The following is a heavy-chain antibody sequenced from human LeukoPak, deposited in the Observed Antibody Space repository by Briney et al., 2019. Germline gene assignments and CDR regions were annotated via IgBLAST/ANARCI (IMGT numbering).Heavy chain of an antibody. CDR2: TYHSGST. D-gene: IGHD3-22*01. CDR3: ARPYYYDSRIDP. V-gene: IGHV4-30-4*01. CDR1: GVSISSGDYY. Sequence: SQTLSLTCTVSGVSISSGDYYWSWIRQPPGKGLEWIGYTYHSGSTYYNPSLKSRVTISVDTSKNQFSLKLSSVTAADTAVYYCARPYYYDSRIDPWGQGTRVTVSS. J-gene: IGHJ5*02.